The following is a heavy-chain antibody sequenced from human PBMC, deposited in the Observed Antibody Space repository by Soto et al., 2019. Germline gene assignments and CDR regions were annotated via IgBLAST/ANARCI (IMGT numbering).Heavy chain of an antibody. CDR2: IKSKADGGTT. CDR3: TSLYYGH. J-gene: IGHJ4*02. V-gene: IGHV3-15*07. D-gene: IGHD4-17*01. Sequence: LXLSCAASDFTFANAWVSWVRQAPGKGLECVGRIKSKADGGTTDYAAPVEGRFTISRDESQNTLYLQMSSLKTEDTAVYYCTSLYYGHWGQGTLVTVSS. CDR1: DFTFANAW.